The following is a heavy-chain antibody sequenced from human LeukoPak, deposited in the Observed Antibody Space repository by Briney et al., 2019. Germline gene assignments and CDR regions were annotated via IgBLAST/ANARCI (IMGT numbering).Heavy chain of an antibody. Sequence: GGSLRLSRAASGFTVITNDMTWVRQAPGKGLEWVSVLYSDGNTKCADSVQGRFTISRDNSKNTLYLEMNSLSPDDTAVYYCARGVEPLAANTLAYWGQGTLVTVSS. J-gene: IGHJ4*02. V-gene: IGHV3-53*01. CDR2: LYSDGNT. D-gene: IGHD1-14*01. CDR1: GFTVITND. CDR3: ARGVEPLAANTLAY.